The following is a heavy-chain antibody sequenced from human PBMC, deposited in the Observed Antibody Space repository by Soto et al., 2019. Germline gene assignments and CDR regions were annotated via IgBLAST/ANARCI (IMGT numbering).Heavy chain of an antibody. J-gene: IGHJ4*02. CDR2: IKGKADGVTT. Sequence: PGGSLRLSCAASGFTFTSAWMNWVRQAPGKGLEWVGRIKGKADGVTTDYAAPVKGRFTISRDDSKNTLCLQMNSLKTEDTAVYYCTTAGQQLYIDYWGQGTLVTVSS. D-gene: IGHD6-13*01. CDR1: GFTFTSAW. V-gene: IGHV3-15*07. CDR3: TTAGQQLYIDY.